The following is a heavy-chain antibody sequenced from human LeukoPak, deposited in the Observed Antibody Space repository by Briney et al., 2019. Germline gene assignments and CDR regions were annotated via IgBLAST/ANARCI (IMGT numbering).Heavy chain of an antibody. Sequence: GGSLRLSCAASGFAFSSYAMSWVRQAPGKGLEWVSAISGSGSSTHYADSVKGRFTISRDNSKNTLYLQMNSLRAEDTAVYYCAKYNWYYYDSSGYYAYFDYWGQGTLVTVSS. J-gene: IGHJ4*02. V-gene: IGHV3-23*01. D-gene: IGHD3-22*01. CDR1: GFAFSSYA. CDR3: AKYNWYYYDSSGYYAYFDY. CDR2: ISGSGSST.